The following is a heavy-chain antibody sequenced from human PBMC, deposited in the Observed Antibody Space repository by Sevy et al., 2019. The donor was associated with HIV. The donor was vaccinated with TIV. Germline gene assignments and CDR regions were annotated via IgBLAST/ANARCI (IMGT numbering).Heavy chain of an antibody. Sequence: GGSLRLSCAASGFTFSNYYMSWVRQAPGKGLEWVSYISSSGSTIYYADSVKGRFTISRDNTKNSLYLQMNSLRAEDTAVYYCARDAYGDYYFDYWGQGTLVTVSS. V-gene: IGHV3-11*01. CDR2: ISSSGSTI. J-gene: IGHJ4*02. CDR3: ARDAYGDYYFDY. CDR1: GFTFSNYY. D-gene: IGHD4-17*01.